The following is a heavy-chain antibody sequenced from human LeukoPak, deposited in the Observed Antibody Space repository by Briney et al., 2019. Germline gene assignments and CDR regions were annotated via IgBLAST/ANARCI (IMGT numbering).Heavy chain of an antibody. Sequence: AGGSLRLSCAASGFTFDDYAMHWVRQAPGKGLEWVSGISWNSGSIGYADSVKGRFTISRDNAKNSLYLQMNSLRAEDTALYYCAKARGYSSGWYFDYWGQGTLVTVSS. D-gene: IGHD6-19*01. CDR3: AKARGYSSGWYFDY. J-gene: IGHJ4*02. V-gene: IGHV3-9*01. CDR1: GFTFDDYA. CDR2: ISWNSGSI.